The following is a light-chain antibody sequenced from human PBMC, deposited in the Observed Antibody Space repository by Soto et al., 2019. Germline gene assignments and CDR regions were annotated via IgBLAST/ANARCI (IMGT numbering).Light chain of an antibody. CDR2: DNN. J-gene: IGLJ2*01. Sequence: QSVLTQPPSVSAAPGQTVTISCSGSSSNIGINYVSWYQQLPRTAPKLLIYDNNKRPSGIPDRFPGSKSGTSATLVITGLQTGDEADYYCGTWDSSLSAVVFGGGTKLTVL. V-gene: IGLV1-51*01. CDR3: GTWDSSLSAVV. CDR1: SSNIGINY.